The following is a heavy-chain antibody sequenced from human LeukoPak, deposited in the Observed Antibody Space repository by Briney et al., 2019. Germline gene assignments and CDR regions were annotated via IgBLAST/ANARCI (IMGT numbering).Heavy chain of an antibody. CDR1: GGTFSSYA. J-gene: IGHJ4*02. CDR2: IIPIFGTA. Sequence: SVKVSCKASGGTFSSYAISWVRQAPGQGLEWMGGIIPIFGTANYAQKFQGRVTITTDESTSTAYMELSSLRSEDTAVYYCACAYYYDSSGEFDYWAREPWSPSPQ. V-gene: IGHV1-69*05. CDR3: ACAYYYDSSGEFDY. D-gene: IGHD3-22*01.